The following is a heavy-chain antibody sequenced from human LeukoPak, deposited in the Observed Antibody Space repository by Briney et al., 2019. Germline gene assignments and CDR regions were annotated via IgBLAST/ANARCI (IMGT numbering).Heavy chain of an antibody. D-gene: IGHD3-10*02. CDR3: AGDVYYYGMDV. J-gene: IGHJ6*02. CDR1: GGSFSGYY. Sequence: SETLSLTCAVYGGSFSGYYWSWIRQPPGKGLEWIGEINHSGSTNYNPSLKSRVTISVDTSKNQFSLKLSSVTAADTAVYYCAGDVYYYGMDVWGQGTTVTVSS. V-gene: IGHV4-34*01. CDR2: INHSGST.